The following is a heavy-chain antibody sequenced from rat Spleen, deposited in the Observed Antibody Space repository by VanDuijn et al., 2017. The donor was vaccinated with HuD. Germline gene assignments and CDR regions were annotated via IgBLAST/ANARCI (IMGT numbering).Heavy chain of an antibody. V-gene: IGHV5-20*01. CDR3: ATGITLV. CDR2: ISSDGRST. J-gene: IGHJ2*01. Sequence: EVQLVESGGGSVQPGRSLKLSCAASGFTFSDYYMTWVRQAPAKGLEWVASISSDGRSTYHRDSVKRRFTISIANAKSSLYLQMGSLGSVDTAPYYCATGITLVWGRGVMVTVSS. D-gene: IGHD1-2*01. CDR1: GFTFSDYY.